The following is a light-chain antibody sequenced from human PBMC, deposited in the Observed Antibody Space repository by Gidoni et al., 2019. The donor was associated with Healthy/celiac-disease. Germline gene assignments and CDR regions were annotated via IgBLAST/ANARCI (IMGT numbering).Light chain of an antibody. CDR3: QAWDSSTGVV. CDR1: KLGDKY. Sequence: SSALTQPPSVSVSPGQTASITCSGDKLGDKYACWYQQKPGQSPVLVIYQDSKRPSRIPERFSGSNSGNTATLTISGTQAMDEADYYCQAWDSSTGVVFGGGTKLTVL. CDR2: QDS. J-gene: IGLJ2*01. V-gene: IGLV3-1*01.